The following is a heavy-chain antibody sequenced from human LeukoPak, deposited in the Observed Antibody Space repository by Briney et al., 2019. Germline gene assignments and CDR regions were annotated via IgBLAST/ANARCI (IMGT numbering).Heavy chain of an antibody. CDR2: ISAYNGNT. Sequence: ASMKVSCKASGYTFTSYGISWVRQAPGQGLEWMGWISAYNGNTNYAQKLQGRVTMTTDTSTSTAYMELRSLRSDDTAVYYCARDAPSFWVIDDSGYSEPLYYYYGMDVRGQGTTVTVSS. CDR3: ARDAPSFWVIDDSGYSEPLYYYYGMDV. V-gene: IGHV1-18*01. J-gene: IGHJ6*02. CDR1: GYTFTSYG. D-gene: IGHD3-22*01.